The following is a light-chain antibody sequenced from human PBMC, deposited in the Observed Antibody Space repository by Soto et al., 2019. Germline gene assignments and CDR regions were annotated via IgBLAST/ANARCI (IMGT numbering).Light chain of an antibody. Sequence: EIVLTQSPATLSLSPGERATLSCRASQSISTYLAWYQQKPGQAPRLIIYDASKRATGIPARFSSSGSGTDIPLIISSLDPEDFAFYYCQQRGIWPYFGQGTKLGI. CDR3: QQRGIWPY. CDR1: QSISTY. CDR2: DAS. V-gene: IGKV3-11*01. J-gene: IGKJ2*01.